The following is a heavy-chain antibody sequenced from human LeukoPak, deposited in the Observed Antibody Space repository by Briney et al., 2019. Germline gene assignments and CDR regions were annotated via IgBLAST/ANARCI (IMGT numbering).Heavy chain of an antibody. CDR2: IIPIFGTA. V-gene: IGHV1-69*13. CDR3: AGYCSGDCGGYYYFDY. J-gene: IGHJ4*02. Sequence: SVKVSCKASGGTFSGYAISWVRQAPGQGLEWMGGIIPIFGTANYAQKFQGRATITADESTSTAYMELSSLRSEDTAVYYCAGYCSGDCGGYYYFDYWGQGTLVTVSS. D-gene: IGHD2-15*01. CDR1: GGTFSGYA.